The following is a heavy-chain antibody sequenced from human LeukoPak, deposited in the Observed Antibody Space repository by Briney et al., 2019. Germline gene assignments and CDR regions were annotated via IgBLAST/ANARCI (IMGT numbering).Heavy chain of an antibody. CDR1: GFTFSSYA. CDR2: ISGGGDTT. Sequence: GGSLRLSCAASGFTFSSYAMTWVRQAPGKGLEWVSSISGGGDTTYYADSVRGRFTISRDNSKNTLSVQMNNLRAEDMAVYYCSKQRSEVVVAATNYWGQGTLVTVSS. CDR3: SKQRSEVVVAATNY. V-gene: IGHV3-23*01. J-gene: IGHJ4*02. D-gene: IGHD2-15*01.